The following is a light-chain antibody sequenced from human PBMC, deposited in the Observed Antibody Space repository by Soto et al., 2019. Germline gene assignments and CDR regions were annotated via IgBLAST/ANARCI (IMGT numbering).Light chain of an antibody. CDR1: SSDLGGYNY. V-gene: IGLV2-14*01. Sequence: QSALTQPASVSGSPGQSITISCTGTSSDLGGYNYVSWYQQHPGKAPKLMIYEVSNRPSGVSNRFSGSKSANTASLTISGLQAEDEADYYCSSYTSSSTVVFGGGTKLTVL. CDR3: SSYTSSSTVV. J-gene: IGLJ2*01. CDR2: EVS.